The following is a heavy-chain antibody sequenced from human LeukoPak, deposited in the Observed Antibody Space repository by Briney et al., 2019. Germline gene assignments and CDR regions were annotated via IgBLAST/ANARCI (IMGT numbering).Heavy chain of an antibody. J-gene: IGHJ4*02. CDR3: AKSLDYSSSWYVGY. CDR2: ISSSSSYI. D-gene: IGHD6-13*01. CDR1: GFTFSSYS. Sequence: PGGSLRLSCAASGFTFSSYSMNWVRQAPGKGLEWVSSISSSSSYIYYADSVKGRFTISRDNSKNTLYLQMNSLRAEDTAVYYCAKSLDYSSSWYVGYWGQGTLVTVSS. V-gene: IGHV3-21*04.